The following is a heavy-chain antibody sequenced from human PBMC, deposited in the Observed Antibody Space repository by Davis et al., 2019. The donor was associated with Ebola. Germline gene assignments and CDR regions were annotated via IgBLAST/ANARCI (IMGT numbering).Heavy chain of an antibody. V-gene: IGHV3-33*01. J-gene: IGHJ4*02. D-gene: IGHD4-17*01. CDR3: ARDHLAHDYGEPTA. CDR1: GFTFSSYG. CDR2: IWYDGSNK. Sequence: GESLKISCAASGFTFSSYGMHWVRQAPGKGLEWVAVIWYDGSNKYYADSVKGRFTISRDNSKNTLYLQMNSLRAEDTAVYYCARDHLAHDYGEPTAGGQGTLVTVSS.